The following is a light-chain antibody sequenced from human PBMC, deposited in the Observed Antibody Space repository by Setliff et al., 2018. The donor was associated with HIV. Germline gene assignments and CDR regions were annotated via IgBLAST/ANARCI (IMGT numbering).Light chain of an antibody. CDR2: EVR. CDR1: TSDVGGYNY. V-gene: IGLV2-14*01. Sequence: QSVLTQPASVSGSPGQSITISCTGTTSDVGGYNYVSWYQQHPGKVPKLIIYEVRNRPSGVSNRFSGSKSGNTASLTISGLQAEDEADYYCSSYAISNTRPFGTGTKV. CDR3: SSYAISNTRP. J-gene: IGLJ1*01.